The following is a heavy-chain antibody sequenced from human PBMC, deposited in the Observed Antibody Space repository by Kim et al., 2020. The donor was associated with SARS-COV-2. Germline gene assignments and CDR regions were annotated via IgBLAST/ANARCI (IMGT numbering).Heavy chain of an antibody. CDR2: SGST. J-gene: IGHJ4*02. CDR3: ARGVPGY. V-gene: IGHV4-34*01. Sequence: SGSTNYNPSLKRRVTISVDTSKNQFSLKVTSVTAADTAVYYCARGVPGYWGQGTLVTFSS.